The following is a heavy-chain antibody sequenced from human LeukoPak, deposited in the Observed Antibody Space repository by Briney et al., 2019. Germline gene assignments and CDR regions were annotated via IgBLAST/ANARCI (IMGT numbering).Heavy chain of an antibody. CDR1: GGSISSGGYY. CDR2: IYYSGST. CDR3: VRAEGSSGYYYGY. V-gene: IGHV4-31*03. D-gene: IGHD3-22*01. J-gene: IGHJ4*02. Sequence: PSETLSLTCTVSGGSISSGGYYWSWIRQHPGKGLEWIGYIYYSGSTYYNPSLKSRVTISVDTSKNQFSLKLSSVTAADTAVYYCVRAEGSSGYYYGYWGQGTLVTVSS.